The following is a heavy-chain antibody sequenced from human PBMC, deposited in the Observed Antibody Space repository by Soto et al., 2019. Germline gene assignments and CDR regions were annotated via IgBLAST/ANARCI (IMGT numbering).Heavy chain of an antibody. J-gene: IGHJ6*02. V-gene: IGHV4-59*01. Sequence: QVQLQESGPGLVKPSETLSLTCTVSGGSTTSYFWSWIRQPPGQGLEWIGFIHHTGDTNHSPSLKSRVTISLDTSKNQFSLRLSSVTAADTAVYYCARLSGTQTAGYYGLDVWGQGTTVIVSS. CDR2: IHHTGDT. CDR3: ARLSGTQTAGYYGLDV. D-gene: IGHD1-1*01. CDR1: GGSTTSYF.